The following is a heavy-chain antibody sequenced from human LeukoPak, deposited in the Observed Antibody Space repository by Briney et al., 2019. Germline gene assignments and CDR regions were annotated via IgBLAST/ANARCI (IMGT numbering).Heavy chain of an antibody. CDR1: GFTFSSYR. D-gene: IGHD3-10*01. Sequence: PGGSLRLSCAASGFTFSSYRMNWVRQAPGKGLEWVSYISSSSSTIYYADSVKGRFTISRDNSKNTLYLQMNSLRAEDTAVYYCAREGSMVRGVILADAFDIWGQGTMVTVSS. V-gene: IGHV3-48*01. CDR3: AREGSMVRGVILADAFDI. J-gene: IGHJ3*02. CDR2: ISSSSSTI.